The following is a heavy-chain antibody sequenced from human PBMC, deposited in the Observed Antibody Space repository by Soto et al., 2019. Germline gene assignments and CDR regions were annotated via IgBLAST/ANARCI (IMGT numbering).Heavy chain of an antibody. D-gene: IGHD6-13*01. CDR1: GYTFSSYA. Sequence: QVQLVQSGAEVKKPGASVKVSCKASGYTFSSYAMHWVRQAPGQRLEWMGWINAGNGNTKYSQKVQGRVTITRDTSASTAYMELSSLRSEDTAVYYCARAPSWYSFDYWGQGTLVTVSS. J-gene: IGHJ4*02. CDR3: ARAPSWYSFDY. V-gene: IGHV1-3*01. CDR2: INAGNGNT.